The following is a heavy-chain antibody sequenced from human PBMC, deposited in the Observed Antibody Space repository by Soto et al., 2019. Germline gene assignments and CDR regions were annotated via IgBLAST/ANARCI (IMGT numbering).Heavy chain of an antibody. J-gene: IGHJ6*02. D-gene: IGHD1-20*01. Sequence: GGSLRLSCAASGFTFSSYWMSWVRQAPGKGLEWVANIKQDGSEKYYVDSVKGRFTISRDNAKNSLYLQMNSLRAEDTAVYYCASIFITGLHHYYYYGMDVWGQGTTVSVSS. CDR3: ASIFITGLHHYYYYGMDV. CDR1: GFTFSSYW. CDR2: IKQDGSEK. V-gene: IGHV3-7*02.